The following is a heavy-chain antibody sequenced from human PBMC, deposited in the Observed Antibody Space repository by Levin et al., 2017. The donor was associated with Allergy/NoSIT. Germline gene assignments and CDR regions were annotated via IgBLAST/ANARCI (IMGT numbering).Heavy chain of an antibody. CDR3: ASTYCRDTTCYAFDY. Sequence: RGESLKISCKGSGYSFTNYWIGWVRQMPGKGLEWMGIIYPGDSDTRYSPSFQGQVTISADRSISPAYLQWSSLKASDTAMYYCASTYCRDTTCYAFDYWGQGTLVTVSS. D-gene: IGHD2-2*01. V-gene: IGHV5-51*01. J-gene: IGHJ4*02. CDR2: IYPGDSDT. CDR1: GYSFTNYW.